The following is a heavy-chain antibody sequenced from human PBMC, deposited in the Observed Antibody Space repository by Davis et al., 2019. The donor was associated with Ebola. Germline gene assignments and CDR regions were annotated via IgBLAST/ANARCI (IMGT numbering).Heavy chain of an antibody. CDR1: GYSFTTYS. J-gene: IGHJ6*02. CDR3: ARPPGYITEGSHYYYYGMDV. V-gene: IGHV5-51*01. CDR2: IYPGDSDT. D-gene: IGHD1-20*01. Sequence: GGSLRLSCKGSGYSFTTYSIGWVRQMPGKGLEWMGIIYPGDSDTTYSPSFQGQVTISAHKSISTAYLQWSSLKASDTAMYYCARPPGYITEGSHYYYYGMDVWGQGTTVTVSS.